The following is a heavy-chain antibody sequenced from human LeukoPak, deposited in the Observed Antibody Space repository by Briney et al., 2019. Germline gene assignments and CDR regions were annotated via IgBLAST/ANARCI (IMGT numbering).Heavy chain of an antibody. CDR1: GFTFSSYA. CDR3: AKGAGQDPTYLGAVSDY. Sequence: GGSLRLSCAASGFTFSSYAMSWVRQAPGKGLEWVSAISGSGGSTYYADSVTGRFTISRDKAKNTLYLQMNSLRAEDTAVYYCAKGAGQDPTYLGAVSDYWGQGTLVTVSS. CDR2: ISGSGGST. D-gene: IGHD7-27*01. J-gene: IGHJ4*02. V-gene: IGHV3-23*01.